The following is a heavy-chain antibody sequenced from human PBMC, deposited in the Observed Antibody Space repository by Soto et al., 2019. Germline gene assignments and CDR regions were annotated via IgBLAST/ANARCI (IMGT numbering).Heavy chain of an antibody. CDR1: GFTFDDYA. CDR3: AKATVRSQGMDV. J-gene: IGHJ6*02. CDR2: ISWNSGSI. Sequence: EVQLVESGGGLVQPGRSLRLSCAASGFTFDDYAMHWVRQAPGKGLEWVSGISWNSGSIGYADSVKGRFTISRDNDKNSLYLKMNSLRAEDTALYYCAKATVRSQGMDVWGQGTTVTVSS. V-gene: IGHV3-9*01. D-gene: IGHD3-16*01.